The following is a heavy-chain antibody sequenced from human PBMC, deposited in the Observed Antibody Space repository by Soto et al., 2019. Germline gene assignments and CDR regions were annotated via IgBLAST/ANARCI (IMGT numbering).Heavy chain of an antibody. CDR2: ISYVGINE. Sequence: QVQLVESGGSVVQPGRSLRLSCEASGFTFTSYAMHWVRQAPGKGLEWVAVISYVGINEYYADSVKGRFTISRDNSKNTLFLQMSSLRVEDTAVYYCARDRLRLGELSLIGYFDYWGQGTLVTVSS. CDR3: ARDRLRLGELSLIGYFDY. D-gene: IGHD3-16*02. J-gene: IGHJ4*02. CDR1: GFTFTSYA. V-gene: IGHV3-30*15.